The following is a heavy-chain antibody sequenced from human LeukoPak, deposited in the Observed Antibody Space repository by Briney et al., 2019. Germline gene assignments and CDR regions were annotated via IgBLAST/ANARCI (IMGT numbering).Heavy chain of an antibody. Sequence: SETLSLTCTVSGGSISSGGYYWSWIRQHPGKGLEWIGYIYYSGSTNYNPSLKSRVTISVDTSKNQFSLKLSSVTAADTAVYYCARRHYYDFWSGPGNWFDPWGQGTLVTVSS. J-gene: IGHJ5*02. CDR1: GGSISSGGYY. CDR2: IYYSGST. CDR3: ARRHYYDFWSGPGNWFDP. D-gene: IGHD3-3*01. V-gene: IGHV4-61*08.